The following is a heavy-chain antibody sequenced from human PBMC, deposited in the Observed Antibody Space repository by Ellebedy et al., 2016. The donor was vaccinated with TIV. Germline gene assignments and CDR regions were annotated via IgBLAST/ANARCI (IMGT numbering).Heavy chain of an antibody. J-gene: IGHJ4*02. CDR2: IKQDGSER. V-gene: IGHV3-7*01. D-gene: IGHD1-26*01. Sequence: GESLKISCPASGFTSRTSWMSWVRQAPGKGPEWVANIKQDGSERYYVDSVKDRFTISRDNAKSSLYLQMNFLRAEDTAVYYCARDKVEGPTTFNYWGQGALVTVSS. CDR1: GFTSRTSW. CDR3: ARDKVEGPTTFNY.